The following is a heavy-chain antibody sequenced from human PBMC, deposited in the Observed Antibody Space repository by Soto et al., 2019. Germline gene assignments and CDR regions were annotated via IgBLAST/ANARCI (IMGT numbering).Heavy chain of an antibody. CDR1: SGSISSSNW. D-gene: IGHD5-18*01. J-gene: IGHJ3*02. Sequence: SETLSLTCAVSSGSISSSNWWSWVRQPPGKGLEWIGEIYHNGSTNYNPSLKSRVTISVDKTKNKFPLKLSSVTAADTSVYYCARGRGYSYGTDAFDIWGQGTMVTVSS. V-gene: IGHV4-4*02. CDR2: IYHNGST. CDR3: ARGRGYSYGTDAFDI.